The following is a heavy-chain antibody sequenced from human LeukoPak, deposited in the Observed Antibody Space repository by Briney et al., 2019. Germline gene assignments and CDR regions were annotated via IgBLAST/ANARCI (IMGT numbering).Heavy chain of an antibody. CDR2: ISGSGGST. D-gene: IGHD6-19*01. J-gene: IGHJ4*02. Sequence: GGSLRLSCAASGFTFSSYAMSWVRQAPGKGLEWVSAISGSGGSTYYADSVKGRFTISRDSSKNTLYLQMNSLRAEDTAVYYCAKSEAVAGIADYWGQGTLVTVSS. CDR1: GFTFSSYA. V-gene: IGHV3-23*01. CDR3: AKSEAVAGIADY.